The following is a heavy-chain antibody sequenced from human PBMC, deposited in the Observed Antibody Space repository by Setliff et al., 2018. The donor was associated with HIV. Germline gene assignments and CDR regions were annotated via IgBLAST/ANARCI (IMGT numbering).Heavy chain of an antibody. CDR1: GGSISSSGYY. D-gene: IGHD3-3*01. V-gene: IGHV4-39*01. CDR2: MYYRGST. CDR3: ARCYYNFWSGYPLDYMDV. Sequence: PSETLSLTCTVSGGSISSSGYYWGWIRQPPGKGLEWIGNMYYRGSTYYNPSLKSRVIISVDTSKNQFSLKLSSVTAADTAVYYCARCYYNFWSGYPLDYMDVWGKGTTVTVSS. J-gene: IGHJ6*03.